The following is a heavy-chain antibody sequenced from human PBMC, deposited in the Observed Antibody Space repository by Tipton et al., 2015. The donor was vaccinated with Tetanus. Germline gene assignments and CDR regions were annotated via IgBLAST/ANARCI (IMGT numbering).Heavy chain of an antibody. CDR1: GYSFKLYW. J-gene: IGHJ2*01. CDR3: ARRLGPYTGDHIWHFDV. D-gene: IGHD3-16*01. V-gene: IGHV5-51*01. CDR2: IYPDDSDT. Sequence: QLVQSGPEVKKPGESLKISCQGSGYSFKLYWIAWVRQMPGKGLEWMGIIYPDDSDTRYSPSFQGQVTISADKFISTAYLQWSSLQASDNAIDYCARRLGPYTGDHIWHFDVWGRGTLVTVSS.